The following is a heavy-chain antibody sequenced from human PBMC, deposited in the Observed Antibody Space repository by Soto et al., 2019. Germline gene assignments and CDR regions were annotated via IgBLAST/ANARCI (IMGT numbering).Heavy chain of an antibody. Sequence: LSLTCTVSGGSVSSGSYYWRWIRQPPGEGLEWIGYIYYRWSTNYNPSLKSRVTISVDTSKNQFSLKLSSVTAADTAVYYCARDPRPGYCSGGCCNNWLDPWGQGTLVTVSS. CDR1: GGSVSSGSYY. J-gene: IGHJ5*02. CDR3: ARDPRPGYCSGGCCNNWLDP. V-gene: IGHV4-61*01. CDR2: IYYRWST. D-gene: IGHD2-15*01.